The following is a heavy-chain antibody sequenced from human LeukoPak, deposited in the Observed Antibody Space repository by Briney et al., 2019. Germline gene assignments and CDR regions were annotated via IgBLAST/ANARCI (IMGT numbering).Heavy chain of an antibody. V-gene: IGHV1-46*01. J-gene: IGHJ4*02. D-gene: IGHD1-26*01. Sequence: ASVKVSCKASGYTFTSYYMHWVRQAPGQGLEWMGIISPSGGSTSYAQKFQGRVTITRDTSTSTVYMELSSLRSEDAAVYYCARLWELPSTVDYWGQGTLVTVSS. CDR3: ARLWELPSTVDY. CDR2: ISPSGGST. CDR1: GYTFTSYY.